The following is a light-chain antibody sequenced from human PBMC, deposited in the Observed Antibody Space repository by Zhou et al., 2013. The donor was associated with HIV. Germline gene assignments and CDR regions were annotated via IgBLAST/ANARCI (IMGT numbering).Light chain of an antibody. Sequence: EIVMTQSPATLSVSPGERATLSCRASQSVSSYLAWYQQKPGQAPRLLIYDTSNRATGIPARFSGSGSGTDFTLTISSLEPEDFAVYYCQQYDNWPPLTFGGGTKVEMK. J-gene: IGKJ4*01. CDR2: DTS. V-gene: IGKV3-11*01. CDR3: QQYDNWPPLT. CDR1: QSVSSY.